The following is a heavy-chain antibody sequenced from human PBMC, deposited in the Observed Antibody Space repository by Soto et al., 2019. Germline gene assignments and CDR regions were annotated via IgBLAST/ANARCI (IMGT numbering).Heavy chain of an antibody. CDR2: IYYSGST. D-gene: IGHD3-10*01. J-gene: IGHJ6*02. CDR1: GGSISSGGYY. CDR3: ARITMVRGVLRPYYYYGMDV. V-gene: IGHV4-31*03. Sequence: SATLSITCTVSGGSISSGGYYWIWILQHPGKGLEWIGYIYYSGSTYYNPSLKSRVTISVDTSKNQFSLKLSSVTAADTAVYYCARITMVRGVLRPYYYYGMDVWGQGTTVTVSS.